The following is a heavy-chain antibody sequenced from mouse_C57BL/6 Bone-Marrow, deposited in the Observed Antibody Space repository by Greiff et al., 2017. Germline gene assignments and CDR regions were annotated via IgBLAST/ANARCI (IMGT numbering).Heavy chain of an antibody. Sequence: VQLQQSGAELVRPGASVKLSCKASGYTFPDYYINWVKQRPGQGLEWIARIYPGSGNTYYNETFKGKATLTAEKSSSTAYMQLSSLTSEDSAVYFCARRGGNYEAWFAYWGQGTLVTVSA. D-gene: IGHD2-1*01. CDR2: IYPGSGNT. J-gene: IGHJ3*01. V-gene: IGHV1-76*01. CDR1: GYTFPDYY. CDR3: ARRGGNYEAWFAY.